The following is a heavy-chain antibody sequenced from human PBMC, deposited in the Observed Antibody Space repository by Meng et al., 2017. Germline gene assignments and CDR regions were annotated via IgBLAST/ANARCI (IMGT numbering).Heavy chain of an antibody. CDR3: ARGSWRKRSVVTQIRIWFDP. CDR2: INPNSGGT. CDR1: GYTFTGYY. J-gene: IGHJ5*02. Sequence: ASVKVSCKASGYTFTGYYMHWVRQAPGQGLEWRGWINPNSGGTNYAQKFQGRVTMTRDTSISTAYMELSRLGSDDTAVYYCARGSWRKRSVVTQIRIWFDPWGQGTPVTVSS. D-gene: IGHD4-23*01. V-gene: IGHV1-2*02.